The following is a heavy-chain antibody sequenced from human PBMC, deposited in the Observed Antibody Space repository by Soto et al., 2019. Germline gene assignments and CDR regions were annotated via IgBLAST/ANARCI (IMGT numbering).Heavy chain of an antibody. CDR3: TTDAKTTYYYDSSGSLDTTTGPN. D-gene: IGHD3-22*01. V-gene: IGHV3-15*01. CDR2: IKSKTDGGTT. CDR1: GFTFRNAW. Sequence: GGSLRLSCAASGFTFRNAWRSWVRQAPGKGLEWVGRIKSKTDGGTTDYAAPVKGRFTISRDDSKNTLYLQMNSLKTEDTAVYYCTTDAKTTYYYDSSGSLDTTTGPNWGQGTLVTVS. J-gene: IGHJ4*02.